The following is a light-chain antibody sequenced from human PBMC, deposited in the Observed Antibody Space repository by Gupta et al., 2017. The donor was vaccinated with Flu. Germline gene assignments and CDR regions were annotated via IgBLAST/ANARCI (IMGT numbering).Light chain of an antibody. V-gene: IGKV1-12*01. CDR1: QGISEW. CDR2: AAS. Sequence: PSSVSASVGDTVTITWRARQGISEWLAWYQQKPRKAPKLLIDAASRLESGVPSRFSGSGSGTEFTITISSLQPEDFAIYYCQQAQSFPRTFGQGTKVEVK. CDR3: QQAQSFPRT. J-gene: IGKJ1*01.